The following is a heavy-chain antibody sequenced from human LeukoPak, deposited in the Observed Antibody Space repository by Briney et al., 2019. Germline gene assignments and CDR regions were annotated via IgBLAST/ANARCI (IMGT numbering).Heavy chain of an antibody. V-gene: IGHV1-69*01. CDR1: GGTFSSYA. D-gene: IGHD3-3*01. J-gene: IGHJ6*03. Sequence: SVEVSCKASGGTFSSYAISWVRQAPGQGLEWMGGIIPIFGTANYAQKFQGRVTITADESTSTAYMELSSLRSEDTAVYYCARTDDFPFYYMDVWGKGTTVTVSS. CDR3: ARTDDFPFYYMDV. CDR2: IIPIFGTA.